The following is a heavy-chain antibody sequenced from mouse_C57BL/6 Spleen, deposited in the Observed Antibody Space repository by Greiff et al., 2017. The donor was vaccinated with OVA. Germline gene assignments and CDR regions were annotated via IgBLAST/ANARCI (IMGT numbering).Heavy chain of an antibody. J-gene: IGHJ1*03. Sequence: VQLQQSGPELVKPGASVKISCKASGYAFSSSWMNWVKQRPGKGLEWIGRIYPGDGDTNYNGKFKGKATLTADKSSSTAYMQLSSLTSEDSAVYFCARSGDYGSSYNWYFDVWGTGTTGTVSS. CDR3: ARSGDYGSSYNWYFDV. CDR2: IYPGDGDT. V-gene: IGHV1-82*01. CDR1: GYAFSSSW. D-gene: IGHD1-1*01.